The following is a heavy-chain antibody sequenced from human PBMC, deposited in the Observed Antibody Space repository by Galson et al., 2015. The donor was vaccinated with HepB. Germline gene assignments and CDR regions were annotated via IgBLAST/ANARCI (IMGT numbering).Heavy chain of an antibody. CDR1: GFTFSSYG. D-gene: IGHD6-13*01. V-gene: IGHV3-30*18. CDR3: AKEGVAAAGTVVGNFDY. J-gene: IGHJ4*02. Sequence: SLRLSCAASGFTFSSYGMHWVRQAPGTGLEWVAVISYDGSNKYYADSVKGRFTISRDNSKNTLYLQMNSLRAEDTAVYYCAKEGVAAAGTVVGNFDYWGQGTLVTVSS. CDR2: ISYDGSNK.